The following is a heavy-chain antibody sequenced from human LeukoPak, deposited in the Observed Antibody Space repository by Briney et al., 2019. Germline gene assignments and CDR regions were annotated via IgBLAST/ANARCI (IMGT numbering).Heavy chain of an antibody. CDR3: ARSLHDFWGGYADY. V-gene: IGHV1-69*13. CDR1: GGTFSSYA. CDR2: IIPIFGTA. D-gene: IGHD3-3*01. J-gene: IGHJ4*02. Sequence: GASVKVSCKASGGTFSSYAISWVRQAPGQGLEWMGGIIPIFGTANYAQKFQGRVTITADESTSTAYMELSSLRSEDTAVYYCARSLHDFWGGYADYWGQGTLVTVSS.